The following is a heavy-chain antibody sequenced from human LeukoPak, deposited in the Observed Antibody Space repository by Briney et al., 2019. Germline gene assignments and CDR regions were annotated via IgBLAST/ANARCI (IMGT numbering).Heavy chain of an antibody. CDR2: ISSSSSYI. D-gene: IGHD3-22*01. Sequence: GGSLRLSCAASGFTFSSYGMHWVRPAPGKGLEWVSSISSSSSYIYYADSVKGRFTISRDNAKNSLYLQMISLRAEDTAVYYCARDVPTYYYDSSGYELDYWGQGTLVTVSS. CDR3: ARDVPTYYYDSSGYELDY. J-gene: IGHJ4*02. CDR1: GFTFSSYG. V-gene: IGHV3-21*01.